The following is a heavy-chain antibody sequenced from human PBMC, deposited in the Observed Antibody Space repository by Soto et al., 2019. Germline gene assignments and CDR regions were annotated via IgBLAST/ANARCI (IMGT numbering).Heavy chain of an antibody. D-gene: IGHD3-3*01. CDR1: GYPVTAYY. CDR2: INPATGAA. Sequence: QLHLVQSGAVVKKPGASVTVSCSASGYPVTAYYMHWVRQAPGRGLEWMGGINPATGAAKYTQTFQGRVTMTRDTSTSTVFRELSGLTSEDTAVFYCARGGGVGVAGSAAFDMCGQGTLVTVSS. V-gene: IGHV1-2*02. CDR3: ARGGGVGVAGSAAFDM. J-gene: IGHJ3*02.